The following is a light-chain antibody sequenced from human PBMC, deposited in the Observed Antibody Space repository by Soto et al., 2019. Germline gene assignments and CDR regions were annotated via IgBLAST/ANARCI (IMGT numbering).Light chain of an antibody. CDR1: QSMNDW. CDR2: DAS. J-gene: IGKJ2*01. Sequence: TQSPSTLSASVGDRVTITCRASQSMNDWLAWYQQKPGQAPRLLIYDASNRATGIPARFSGSGSGTDFTLTISSLEPEDFAVYYCQQRSNWPPSFGQGTKLEIK. V-gene: IGKV3-11*01. CDR3: QQRSNWPPS.